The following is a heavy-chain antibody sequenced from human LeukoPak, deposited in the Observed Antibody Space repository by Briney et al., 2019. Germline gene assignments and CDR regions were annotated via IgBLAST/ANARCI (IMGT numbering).Heavy chain of an antibody. Sequence: SETLSLTCTVSGASISGSSHYFWGWIRQTPGKGLEWIGSIYYSGITYYTPSLKSRLTISVDTSRNQFSLKLSSVTAADTAVYYCARVEGGYDLNWFDPWGQGTLVTVSS. CDR3: ARVEGGYDLNWFDP. CDR1: GASISGSSHYF. J-gene: IGHJ5*02. CDR2: IYYSGIT. D-gene: IGHD5-12*01. V-gene: IGHV4-39*01.